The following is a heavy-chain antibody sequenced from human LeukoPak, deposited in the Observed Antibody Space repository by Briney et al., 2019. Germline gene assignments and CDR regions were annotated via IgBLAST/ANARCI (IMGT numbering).Heavy chain of an antibody. J-gene: IGHJ5*02. CDR2: IRNSSSYI. D-gene: IGHD3-3*01. CDR1: GFTFSSYS. CDR3: ARGQYYDFWSGPLYNWFDP. V-gene: IGHV3-21*01. Sequence: PGGSLRLSCAASGFTFSSYSMNWVRQAPGKGLEWVSSIRNSSSYIYYADSVKGRLTISRDNAKNSLYLQMNSLRAEDTAVYYCARGQYYDFWSGPLYNWFDPWGQGTLVTVSS.